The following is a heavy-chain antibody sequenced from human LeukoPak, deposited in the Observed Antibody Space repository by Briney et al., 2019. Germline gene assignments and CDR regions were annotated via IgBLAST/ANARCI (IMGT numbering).Heavy chain of an antibody. J-gene: IGHJ4*02. CDR3: AKGRNVLLWFGELLTGFDY. Sequence: GGSLRLSCAASGFTFSSYGMSWIRQAPGQGLEWVSAISGSGGSTYYADSVKGRFTISRDNSKNTLYLQMNSLRAEDTAVYYCAKGRNVLLWFGELLTGFDYWGQGTLVTVSS. CDR2: ISGSGGST. V-gene: IGHV3-23*01. CDR1: GFTFSSYG. D-gene: IGHD3-10*01.